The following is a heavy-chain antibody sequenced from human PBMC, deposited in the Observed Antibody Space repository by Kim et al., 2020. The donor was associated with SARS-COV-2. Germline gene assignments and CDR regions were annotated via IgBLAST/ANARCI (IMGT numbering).Heavy chain of an antibody. Sequence: SETLSLTCAVYGGSFSGYYWSWIRQPPGKGLEWIGEINHSGSTNYNPSLMSRVTISVDTSNNQFSLKLSSVTAADTAVYYCSRNGLRTCVYFQHWGQGTLVTVSS. CDR2: INHSGST. J-gene: IGHJ1*01. D-gene: IGHD5-12*01. V-gene: IGHV4-34*01. CDR1: GGSFSGYY. CDR3: SRNGLRTCVYFQH.